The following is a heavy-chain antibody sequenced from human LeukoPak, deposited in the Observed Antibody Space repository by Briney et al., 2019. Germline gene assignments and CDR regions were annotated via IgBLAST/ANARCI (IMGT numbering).Heavy chain of an antibody. Sequence: PGGSLRLSCAASGFTFSVYGMTWVRQAPGKGLEWVSGISASGGTTYYADSVKGRFTISRDNSKNTLYLQVNSLGAEDTALYYCAKYMDGYCTTPTCYNRPFDYWGQGTLVTVSS. CDR1: GFTFSVYG. CDR3: AKYMDGYCTTPTCYNRPFDY. D-gene: IGHD2-2*01. J-gene: IGHJ4*02. V-gene: IGHV3-23*01. CDR2: ISASGGTT.